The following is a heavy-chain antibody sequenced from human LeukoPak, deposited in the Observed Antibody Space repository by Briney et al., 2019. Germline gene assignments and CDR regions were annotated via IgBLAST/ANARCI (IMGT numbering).Heavy chain of an antibody. CDR2: IKEDGSEK. CDR3: ARGVTFVSDY. D-gene: IGHD3-16*01. Sequence: GGSLRLSCAASGFTFSTFWMSWVRQAPGKGLEWVANIKEDGSEKYYVDSMEGRFTVSRDNAKNSLYLQMDSLRAEDTAVYYCARGVTFVSDYWGQEPWSPSPQ. V-gene: IGHV3-7*01. CDR1: GFTFSTFW. J-gene: IGHJ4*01.